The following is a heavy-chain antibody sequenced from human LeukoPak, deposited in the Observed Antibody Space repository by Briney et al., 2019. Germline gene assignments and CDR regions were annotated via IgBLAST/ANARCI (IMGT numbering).Heavy chain of an antibody. CDR3: ARGGASGWYEPFDY. J-gene: IGHJ4*02. V-gene: IGHV3-64*01. Sequence: GGSLRLSCATSGFTFSTYAMHWVRQAPGKELEYVSGITNNGGNTYYANSVKGRFTISRDKSKNTLFLQMGSLRTEDMAMYYCARGGASGWYEPFDYWGQGTLVTVSS. CDR1: GFTFSTYA. CDR2: ITNNGGNT. D-gene: IGHD6-19*01.